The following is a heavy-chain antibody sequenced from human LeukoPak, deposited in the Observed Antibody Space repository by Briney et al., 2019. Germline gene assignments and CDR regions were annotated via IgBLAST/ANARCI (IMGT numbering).Heavy chain of an antibody. J-gene: IGHJ6*03. CDR2: IYSDNT. Sequence: GGSLRLSCTVSGFTVSSNSMSWVRQAPGKGLEWVSFIYSDNTHYSDSVKGRFTISRDNSKNTLYLQMNSLRAEDTAIYYCARDPYSGSYGDSYYYYMDVWGKGTTVTISS. CDR1: GFTVSSNS. V-gene: IGHV3-53*01. D-gene: IGHD1-26*01. CDR3: ARDPYSGSYGDSYYYYMDV.